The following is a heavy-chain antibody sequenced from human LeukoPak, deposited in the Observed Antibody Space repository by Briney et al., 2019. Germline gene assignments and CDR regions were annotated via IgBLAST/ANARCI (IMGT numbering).Heavy chain of an antibody. J-gene: IGHJ3*02. V-gene: IGHV1-8*03. CDR1: GYTFTSYD. CDR3: ASDVGDHAFDI. CDR2: MNPNSGNT. D-gene: IGHD1-26*01. Sequence: ASVKVSCKASGYTFTSYDINWVRQATGQGLEWMGWMNPNSGNTGYAQKFQGRVTITRNTSISTAYMELRSLRSDDTAVYYCASDVGDHAFDIWGQGTMVTVSS.